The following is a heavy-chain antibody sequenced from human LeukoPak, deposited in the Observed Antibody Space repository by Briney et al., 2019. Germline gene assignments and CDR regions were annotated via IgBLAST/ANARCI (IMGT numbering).Heavy chain of an antibody. CDR2: ISPNSDDT. Sequence: GASVKVSCKTSGYTFSGYYIHWVRQAPGQGLEWMGWISPNSDDTDYAQKFQGRVTMTRDTSISTAYMELSRLRSDDTAVYYCARAGDYYDSSDPIDYWGQGTLVTVSS. J-gene: IGHJ4*02. CDR3: ARAGDYYDSSDPIDY. V-gene: IGHV1-2*02. CDR1: GYTFSGYY. D-gene: IGHD3-22*01.